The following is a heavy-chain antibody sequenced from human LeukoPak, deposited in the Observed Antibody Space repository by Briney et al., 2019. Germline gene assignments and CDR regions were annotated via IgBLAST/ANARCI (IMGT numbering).Heavy chain of an antibody. CDR1: GYSISSGYY. Sequence: SETLSLTCTVSGYSISSGYYWGWIRQPPGKGLEWIGSIYHSGSTYYNPSLKSRVTISVDTSKNQFSLKLSSVTAADTAVYYCARDRRLSSSDFDYWGQGTLVTVSS. CDR3: ARDRRLSSSDFDY. J-gene: IGHJ4*02. CDR2: IYHSGST. D-gene: IGHD6-13*01. V-gene: IGHV4-38-2*02.